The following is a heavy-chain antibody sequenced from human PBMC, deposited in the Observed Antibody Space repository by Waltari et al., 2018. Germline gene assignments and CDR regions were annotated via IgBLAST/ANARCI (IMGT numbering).Heavy chain of an antibody. CDR1: GFTFSSYW. D-gene: IGHD3-3*01. Sequence: EVQLVESGGGLVQPGGSLRLSCAASGFTFSSYWMSLVRQAPGKGLEWVANIKQDGSEKYCGDSVKGRFTISRDNAKNSLYLQMNSLRAEDTAVYYCAREADDFWSGYYYYGMDVWGQGTTVTVSS. V-gene: IGHV3-7*01. CDR2: IKQDGSEK. J-gene: IGHJ6*02. CDR3: AREADDFWSGYYYYGMDV.